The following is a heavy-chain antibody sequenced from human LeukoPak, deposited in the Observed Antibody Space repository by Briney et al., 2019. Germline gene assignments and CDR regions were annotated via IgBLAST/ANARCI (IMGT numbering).Heavy chain of an antibody. CDR2: INPNSGGT. V-gene: IGHV1-2*02. Sequence: ASVKLSCKASGSTFTAYYLHWVRQPPGQGIEWMGWINPNSGGTNYAQKFQGRVTMTRDTSISTAYMELSRLRSDDTAVYYCARDPNIVVVPAADFDYWGQGTLVTVSS. J-gene: IGHJ4*02. CDR3: ARDPNIVVVPAADFDY. CDR1: GSTFTAYY. D-gene: IGHD2-2*01.